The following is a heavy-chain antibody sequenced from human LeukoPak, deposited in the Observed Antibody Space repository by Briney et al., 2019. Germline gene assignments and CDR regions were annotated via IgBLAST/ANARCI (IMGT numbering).Heavy chain of an antibody. CDR1: GYTFTSYG. D-gene: IGHD3-10*01. Sequence: ASVKVSRKASGYTFTSYGISWVRQAPGQGLEWMGWISAYNGNTNYAQKLQGRVTMTTDTSTSTAYMELRSLRSDDTAVYYCARDQMVRGRGDLDYWGQGTLVTVSS. J-gene: IGHJ4*02. CDR3: ARDQMVRGRGDLDY. CDR2: ISAYNGNT. V-gene: IGHV1-18*01.